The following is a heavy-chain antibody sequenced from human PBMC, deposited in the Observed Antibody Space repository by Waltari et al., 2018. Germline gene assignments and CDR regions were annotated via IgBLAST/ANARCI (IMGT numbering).Heavy chain of an antibody. Sequence: QVQLVESGGGVVQPGRSLRLSCAASGFTFSIYAGTWVRQAPGKGLEWVAVISSDGTFKYHADSVKGRFTISRDNPKNTLYLQMNSLRTEDTAVYYCAKASRGSGYDWDAFDIWGLGTMVTVSS. CDR1: GFTFSIYA. J-gene: IGHJ3*02. CDR2: ISSDGTFK. D-gene: IGHD5-12*01. CDR3: AKASRGSGYDWDAFDI. V-gene: IGHV3-30-3*02.